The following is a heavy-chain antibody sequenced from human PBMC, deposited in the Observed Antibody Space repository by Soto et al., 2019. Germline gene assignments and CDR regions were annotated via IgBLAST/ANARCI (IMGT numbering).Heavy chain of an antibody. D-gene: IGHD3-22*01. CDR1: GFTFSSYG. V-gene: IGHV3-30*18. J-gene: IGHJ5*02. CDR3: AKDNHDSSGYTNWFDP. CDR2: ISYDGSNK. Sequence: QVQLVESGGGVVQPGRSLRLSCAASGFTFSSYGMHWVRPAPGKGLEWVAVISYDGSNKYYADSVKGRFTISRDNSKNTLYLQMNSLRAEDTAVYYCAKDNHDSSGYTNWFDPWGQGTLVTVSS.